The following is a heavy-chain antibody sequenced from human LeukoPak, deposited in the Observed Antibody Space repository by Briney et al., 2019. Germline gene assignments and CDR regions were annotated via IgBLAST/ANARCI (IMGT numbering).Heavy chain of an antibody. CDR3: ANIIAAAGPGYFDY. D-gene: IGHD6-13*01. J-gene: IGHJ4*02. Sequence: SLRLSCAASGFTFSSYAMSWVRQAPGKGLEWFSAISGSGGSTYYADSVKGRFTISRDNSKNTLYLQMNSLRAEDTAVYYCANIIAAAGPGYFDYWGQGTLVTVSS. CDR1: GFTFSSYA. CDR2: ISGSGGST. V-gene: IGHV3-23*01.